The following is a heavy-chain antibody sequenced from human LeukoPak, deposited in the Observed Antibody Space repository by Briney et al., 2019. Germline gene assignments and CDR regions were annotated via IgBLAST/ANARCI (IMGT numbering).Heavy chain of an antibody. CDR3: ARSWDSCSSNGFDP. Sequence: QTVSLTYAISVDSVSSKSDAWDWSRQSPSRGLEWLGRTYYRSKWYKDSAVYVKSQITINPDTSKIQLSPQLNSVTPEDTAVYFCARSWDSCSSNGFDPWGQGTLVTVSS. D-gene: IGHD6-6*01. V-gene: IGHV6-1*01. CDR2: TYYRSKWYK. J-gene: IGHJ5*02. CDR1: VDSVSSKSDA.